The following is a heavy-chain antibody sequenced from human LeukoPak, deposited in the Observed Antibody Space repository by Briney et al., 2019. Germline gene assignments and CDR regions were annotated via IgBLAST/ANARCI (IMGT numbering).Heavy chain of an antibody. CDR1: GFTFDDYA. J-gene: IGHJ4*02. CDR3: AKDPPAIVGATSGDY. Sequence: GRSLRLSCAASGFTFDDYAMHWVRQAPGKGLEWVSAISGSGGSTYYADSVKGRFTISRDNSKNTLYLQMNSLRAEDTAVYYCAKDPPAIVGATSGDYWGQGTLVTVSS. D-gene: IGHD1-26*01. CDR2: ISGSGGST. V-gene: IGHV3-23*01.